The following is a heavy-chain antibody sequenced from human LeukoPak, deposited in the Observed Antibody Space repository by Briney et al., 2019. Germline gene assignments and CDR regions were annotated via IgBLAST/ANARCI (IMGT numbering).Heavy chain of an antibody. CDR3: AKVGRLIS. D-gene: IGHD3/OR15-3a*01. J-gene: IGHJ4*02. V-gene: IGHV3-30-3*01. CDR2: ISYDGSNK. Sequence: PGGSLRLSCAASGFTFSSYAMHWVRQAPGKGLEWVAVISYDGSNKYYADSVKGRFTISRDNSKNTLYLQMNSLRAEDTAVYYCAKVGRLISWGQGTLVTVSS. CDR1: GFTFSSYA.